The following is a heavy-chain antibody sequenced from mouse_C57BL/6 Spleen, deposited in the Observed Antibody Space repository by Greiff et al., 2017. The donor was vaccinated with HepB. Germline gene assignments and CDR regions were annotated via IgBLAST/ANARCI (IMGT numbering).Heavy chain of an antibody. V-gene: IGHV5-4*01. CDR2: ISDGGSYT. CDR1: GFTFSRYA. Sequence: EVQLQESGGGLVKPGGSLKLSCAASGFTFSRYALSWVRQTPEKRLEWVATISDGGSYTYDPDNVKGRFTISRDNAKNNLYLPMSHLQSEDTAMYYSASIAYGSRHEGYFDVWGTGTTVTVSS. CDR3: ASIAYGSRHEGYFDV. D-gene: IGHD1-1*01. J-gene: IGHJ1*03.